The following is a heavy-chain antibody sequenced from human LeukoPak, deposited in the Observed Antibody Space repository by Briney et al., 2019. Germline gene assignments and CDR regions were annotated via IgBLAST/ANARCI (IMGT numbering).Heavy chain of an antibody. V-gene: IGHV3-72*01. J-gene: IGHJ3*02. CDR2: TRNKFKSYTT. Sequence: GGSLRLACAASGFILSDHYMDWVRQAPGKGLEWVGRTRNKFKSYTTEYAASVKGRFIISRDDSKNSLYLQMNSLKTEDTAVYFCARQKVYYDNSGSEAYAFDIWGQGTMATVSS. CDR1: GFILSDHY. CDR3: ARQKVYYDNSGSEAYAFDI. D-gene: IGHD3-22*01.